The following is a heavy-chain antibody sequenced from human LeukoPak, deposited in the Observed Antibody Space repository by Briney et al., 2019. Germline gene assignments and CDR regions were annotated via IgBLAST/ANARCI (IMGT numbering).Heavy chain of an antibody. D-gene: IGHD3-10*01. J-gene: IGHJ4*02. Sequence: PGGSLRLSCAASGFTFSSYSMNWVRQAPGKGLEWVSSISSSSSYIYYADSVNGRFTISRDNAKNSLYLQMNSLRAEDTAVYYCARGLRGSGPLDYWGQGTLVTVSS. CDR1: GFTFSSYS. CDR3: ARGLRGSGPLDY. CDR2: ISSSSSYI. V-gene: IGHV3-21*01.